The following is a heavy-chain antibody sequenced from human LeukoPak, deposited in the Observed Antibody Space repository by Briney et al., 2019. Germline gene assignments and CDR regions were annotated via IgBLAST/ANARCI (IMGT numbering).Heavy chain of an antibody. D-gene: IGHD3-22*01. CDR1: GFTFSDYS. J-gene: IGHJ4*02. CDR3: ARALSSGYYYIN. CDR2: ISSSSRTI. Sequence: GGSLRLSCAASGFTFSDYSMNWVRQALGKGLEWVSHISSSSRTIFYADSVKGRFTISRDNAKNSLYLQMSSLRDEDTAVYYCARALSSGYYYINWGQGTLVTVSS. V-gene: IGHV3-48*02.